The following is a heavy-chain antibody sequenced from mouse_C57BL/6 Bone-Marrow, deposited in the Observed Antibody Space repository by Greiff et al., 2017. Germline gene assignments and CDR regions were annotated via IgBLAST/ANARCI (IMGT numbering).Heavy chain of an antibody. V-gene: IGHV1-64*01. CDR3: ARWIPAWFAY. Sequence: QVQLQQPGAELVKPGASVKLSCKASGYTFTSYWMPWVKQRPGQGLEWIGMIHPNSGSTNYNEKVKSKGKLTVDKSSSTAYMQLSSLTSEDSAVYYCARWIPAWFAYWGQGTLVTVSA. CDR2: IHPNSGST. J-gene: IGHJ3*01. CDR1: GYTFTSYW.